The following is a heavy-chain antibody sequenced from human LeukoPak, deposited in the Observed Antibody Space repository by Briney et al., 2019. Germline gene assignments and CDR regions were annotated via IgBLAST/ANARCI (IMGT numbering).Heavy chain of an antibody. CDR2: IYSGGST. D-gene: IGHD5-18*01. CDR3: ARGGDGYSLDY. Sequence: PGGSLRLSCAASGFTVSSNYMSWVRQAPGKGLEWVSVIYSGGSTYYADSVKGRFTISRDNSKNTLFLQMNTLRAEDTAVYYCARGGDGYSLDYWGQGTLVTVSS. J-gene: IGHJ4*02. V-gene: IGHV3-66*01. CDR1: GFTVSSNY.